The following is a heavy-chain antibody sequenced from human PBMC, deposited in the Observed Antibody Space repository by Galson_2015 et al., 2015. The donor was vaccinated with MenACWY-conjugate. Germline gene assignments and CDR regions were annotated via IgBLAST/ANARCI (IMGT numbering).Heavy chain of an antibody. J-gene: IGHJ4*02. V-gene: IGHV3-48*04. CDR2: ISSSSSTI. CDR3: VRTYYYDSSGYSAEFDY. D-gene: IGHD3-22*01. CDR1: GFTFSSYS. Sequence: SLRLSCAASGFTFSSYSMNWVRQAPGKGLEWVSYISSSSSTIYYADSVKGRFTISRDNAKNSLYLQMNSLRAEDTAVYYCVRTYYYDSSGYSAEFDYWGQGTLVTVSS.